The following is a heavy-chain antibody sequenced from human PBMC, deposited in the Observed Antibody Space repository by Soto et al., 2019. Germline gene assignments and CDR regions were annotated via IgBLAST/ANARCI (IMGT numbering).Heavy chain of an antibody. Sequence: SVKVSCKASGGTFSSYAISWVRQAPGQGLEWMGGIIPIFGTANYAQKFQGRVTITADESTSTAYMELSSLRSEDTAVYYCARTYSSGWYGLSWFDPWGQGTLVTVSS. CDR2: IIPIFGTA. CDR1: GGTFSSYA. CDR3: ARTYSSGWYGLSWFDP. D-gene: IGHD6-19*01. J-gene: IGHJ5*02. V-gene: IGHV1-69*13.